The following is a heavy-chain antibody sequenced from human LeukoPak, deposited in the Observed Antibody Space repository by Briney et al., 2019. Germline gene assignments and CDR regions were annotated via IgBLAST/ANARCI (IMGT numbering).Heavy chain of an antibody. V-gene: IGHV3-30-3*01. J-gene: IGHJ4*02. D-gene: IGHD2-15*01. CDR2: ISYDGSNK. CDR1: GFTFSSYA. Sequence: GGSLRLSCAASGFTFSSYAMHWVRQAPGKGLEWVAVISYDGSNKYYADSVKGRFTISRDNSKNTLYLQMNSLRAEDTAVYYCARETVVVAATRLDYWGRGTLVTVSS. CDR3: ARETVVVAATRLDY.